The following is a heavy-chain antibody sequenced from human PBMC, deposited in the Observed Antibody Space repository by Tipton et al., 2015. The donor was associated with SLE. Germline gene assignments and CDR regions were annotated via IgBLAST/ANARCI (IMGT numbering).Heavy chain of an antibody. CDR1: GYTFTSYY. Sequence: QLVQSGPEVKKPGASVKVSCKASGYTFTSYYMHWVRQAPGQGLEWMGIINPSGGSTSYAQKFQGRVTMTRDTSTSTVYMELSSLRSEDTAVYYCARSSEAHFWSGYYYYYYYGMDVWGQGTTVTVSS. J-gene: IGHJ6*02. V-gene: IGHV1-46*01. CDR2: INPSGGST. D-gene: IGHD3-3*01. CDR3: ARSSEAHFWSGYYYYYYYGMDV.